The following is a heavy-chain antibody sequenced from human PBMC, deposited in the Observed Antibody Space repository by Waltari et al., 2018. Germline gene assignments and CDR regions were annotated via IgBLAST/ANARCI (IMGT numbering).Heavy chain of an antibody. CDR3: VRDLRWAFDI. CDR2: INPDGSAK. D-gene: IGHD2-15*01. J-gene: IGHJ3*02. CDR1: GSPFGESW. Sequence: EVQFVESGGGLVQPGGYLRLPWEASGSPFGESWVLLVRQAPGKGLEWVAKINPDGSAKTYVDSVKGRFTISRDNAKNSLYLPMNSLRAEDTAVYYCVRDLRWAFDIWGQGTMVTVSA. V-gene: IGHV3-7*01.